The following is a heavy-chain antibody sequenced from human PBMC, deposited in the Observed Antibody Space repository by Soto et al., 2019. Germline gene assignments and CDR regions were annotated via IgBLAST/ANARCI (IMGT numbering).Heavy chain of an antibody. V-gene: IGHV4-30-4*01. D-gene: IGHD3-22*01. CDR3: ARMSYFYDKWYFDL. CDR1: GASINNNDYY. J-gene: IGHJ2*01. CDR2: VYYSGST. Sequence: SETLSLTCTVSGASINNNDYYWSCIRQTPGKGLEWIGYVYYSGSTDYIPSLKSRLSMSIDKSQNQFTLKLNSVTAADTATYYCARMSYFYDKWYFDLWGRGTLVTVSS.